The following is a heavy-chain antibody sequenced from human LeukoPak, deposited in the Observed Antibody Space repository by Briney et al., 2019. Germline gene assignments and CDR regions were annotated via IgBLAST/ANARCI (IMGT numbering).Heavy chain of an antibody. V-gene: IGHV1-69*05. CDR3: ARSANYYDSSGYDI. CDR2: IIPIFGTA. CDR1: GGTFSSYA. Sequence: SVKVSCKASGGTFSSYAISWVRQAPGQGLEWMGGIIPIFGTANYAQKFQGRVTITTDGSTSTAYMELSSLRSEDTAVYYCARSANYYDSSGYDIWGQGTMVTVSS. J-gene: IGHJ3*02. D-gene: IGHD3-22*01.